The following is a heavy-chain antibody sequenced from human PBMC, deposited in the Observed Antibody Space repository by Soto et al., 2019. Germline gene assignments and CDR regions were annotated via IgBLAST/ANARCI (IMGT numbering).Heavy chain of an antibody. CDR3: ARDDLGGS. Sequence: EVQLVESGGGLVQPGGSLRLSCEASGFTFRSYWMSWVRQDPGKGLEWVANINQDGSEKNFVDSVKGRFTISRDNAKNSVYLQMSSLRAEDTAVYYGARDDLGGSWGQGTLVTVSS. CDR2: INQDGSEK. V-gene: IGHV3-7*01. J-gene: IGHJ5*02. D-gene: IGHD6-25*01. CDR1: GFTFRSYW.